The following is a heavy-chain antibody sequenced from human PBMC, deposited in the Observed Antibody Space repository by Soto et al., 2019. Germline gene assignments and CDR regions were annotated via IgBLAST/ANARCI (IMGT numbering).Heavy chain of an antibody. Sequence: GGSLRLSCAASGFTFSSYAMSWVRQAPGKGLEWVSAIGGSGGSTYCADSVKGRFTISRDNSKNTLYLQMNSLRAEDTAVYYCAKDPFYSSSWSKTNWFDPWGQGTLVTVSS. CDR2: IGGSGGST. D-gene: IGHD6-13*01. CDR3: AKDPFYSSSWSKTNWFDP. J-gene: IGHJ5*02. CDR1: GFTFSSYA. V-gene: IGHV3-23*01.